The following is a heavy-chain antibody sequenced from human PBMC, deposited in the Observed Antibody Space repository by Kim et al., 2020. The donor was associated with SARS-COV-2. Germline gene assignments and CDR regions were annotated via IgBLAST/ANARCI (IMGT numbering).Heavy chain of an antibody. Sequence: GGSLRLSCAASGFTFSTYWMSWVRQAPGKGLEWMASIKQDGSEKYYVDSVKGRFTISKDNAKNSLYLQMTSLRAEDTAVYYCARSRYAAAWGQGTLVTVSS. J-gene: IGHJ4*02. V-gene: IGHV3-7*03. CDR1: GFTFSTYW. CDR2: IKQDGSEK. CDR3: ARSRYAAA. D-gene: IGHD6-13*01.